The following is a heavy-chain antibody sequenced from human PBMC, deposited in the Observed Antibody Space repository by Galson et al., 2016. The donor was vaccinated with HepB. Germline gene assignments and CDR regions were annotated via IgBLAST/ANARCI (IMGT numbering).Heavy chain of an antibody. Sequence: SLRLSCAASGFNLSSYGMHWVRQAPGKGLEWVAVIWYDGSKKYYVDSVKGRFTISRDKSKNTLFLQMDSLRAEDTAVYYCAREEQITIFEVDYYYGLDLWGQGTTVSVSS. CDR2: IWYDGSKK. CDR3: AREEQITIFEVDYYYGLDL. CDR1: GFNLSSYG. V-gene: IGHV3-33*01. J-gene: IGHJ6*02. D-gene: IGHD3-3*01.